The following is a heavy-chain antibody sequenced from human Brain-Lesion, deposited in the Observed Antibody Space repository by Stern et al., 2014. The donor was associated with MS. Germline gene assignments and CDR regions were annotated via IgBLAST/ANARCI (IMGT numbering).Heavy chain of an antibody. D-gene: IGHD1-26*01. CDR2: FDPEDGET. Sequence: VQLVESGAEVKKPGASVKVSCKVSGYTLTELSMHWVRQAPRTGLERMGGFDPEDGETIYAQKFQGRVTMTDDTSTDTAYMELSSLRSEDTAVYYCATLSPGAGGNYYRHFDYWGQGTLVTVSS. J-gene: IGHJ4*02. V-gene: IGHV1-24*01. CDR1: GYTLTELS. CDR3: ATLSPGAGGNYYRHFDY.